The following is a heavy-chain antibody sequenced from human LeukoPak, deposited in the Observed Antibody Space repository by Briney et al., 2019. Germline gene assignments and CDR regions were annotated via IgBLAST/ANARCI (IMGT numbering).Heavy chain of an antibody. D-gene: IGHD3-22*01. J-gene: IGHJ4*02. CDR1: GFTFSSYA. CDR3: AKDPPSTYYYDSSGYYGQDYFDY. V-gene: IGHV3-23*01. CDR2: ISGSGGST. Sequence: PGGSLRLSCAASGFTFSSYAMSWVRQAPGKGLEWVSAISGSGGSTYYADSVKGRFTISRDNSKNTLYLQMNSLRAEDTAVYYCAKDPPSTYYYDSSGYYGQDYFDYWGQGTLVTVSS.